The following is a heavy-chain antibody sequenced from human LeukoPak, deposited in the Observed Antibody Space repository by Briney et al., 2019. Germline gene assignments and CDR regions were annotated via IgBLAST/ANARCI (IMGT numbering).Heavy chain of an antibody. Sequence: PSETLSLPCTVSGVSISSYYWSWIRQPPGKGLEWIGYIYYSGSTNYNPSLKSRVTISVDTSKNQFSLKLSSVTAADTAVYYCAREGGDGDGDAFDIWGQGTMVTVSS. D-gene: IGHD4-17*01. CDR3: AREGGDGDGDAFDI. CDR2: IYYSGST. V-gene: IGHV4-59*01. CDR1: GVSISSYY. J-gene: IGHJ3*02.